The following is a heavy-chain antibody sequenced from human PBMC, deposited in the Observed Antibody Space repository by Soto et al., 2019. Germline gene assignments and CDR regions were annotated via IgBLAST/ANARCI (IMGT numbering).Heavy chain of an antibody. CDR2: ISGSGGST. V-gene: IGHV3-23*01. D-gene: IGHD2-2*01. CDR3: AKASVVVPAAPEYYYYYMDV. Sequence: PGGSLRLSCAASGFTFSSYAMSWVRQAPGKGLEWVSAISGSGGSTYYADSVKGRFTISRDNSKNTLYLQMNSLRAEDTAVYYCAKASVVVPAAPEYYYYYMDVWGKGTTVTVSS. CDR1: GFTFSSYA. J-gene: IGHJ6*03.